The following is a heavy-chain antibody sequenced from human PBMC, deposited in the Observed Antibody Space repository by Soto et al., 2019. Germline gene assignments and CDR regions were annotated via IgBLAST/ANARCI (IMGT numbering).Heavy chain of an antibody. J-gene: IGHJ3*01. CDR1: GGSFSGYY. CDR2: INHSGST. V-gene: IGHV4-34*01. D-gene: IGHD6-13*01. Sequence: SETLSLTCAVYGGSFSGYYWSWIRQPPGKGLEWIGEINHSGSTNYNPSLKSRVTISVDTSKNQFSLKLSSVTAADTAVYYCARVIIEQQLVEASDFCGQGIMVTVSS. CDR3: ARVIIEQQLVEASDF.